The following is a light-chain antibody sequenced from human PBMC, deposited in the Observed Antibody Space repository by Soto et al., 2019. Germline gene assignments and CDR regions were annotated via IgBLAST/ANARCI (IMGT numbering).Light chain of an antibody. Sequence: EIVLTQSPATLSLSPGERATLSCGASRSVSSYLAWYQQKPGQAPRLLIYDASYRTTGIPARFSGSGSGTDFTLTNRSLEPEDFAVYYCQHRSDWRPRLTFGGGTKVEIK. CDR2: DAS. V-gene: IGKV3-11*01. CDR3: QHRSDWRPRLT. J-gene: IGKJ4*01. CDR1: RSVSSY.